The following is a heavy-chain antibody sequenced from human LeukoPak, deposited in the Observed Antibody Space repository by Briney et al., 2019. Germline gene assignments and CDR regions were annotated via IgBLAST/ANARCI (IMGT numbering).Heavy chain of an antibody. CDR3: TTDVRQQWLVPSPFDY. CDR2: IKSKTDGGTT. CDR1: GFTFSNAW. Sequence: PGGSLRLSCAASGFTFSNAWMSWVRQAPGKGLEWVGRIKSKTDGGTTDYAAPVKGRFTISRDDSKNTLYLQMNSLKTEDTAVYYCTTDVRQQWLVPSPFDYWGQGTLVTVSS. D-gene: IGHD6-19*01. J-gene: IGHJ4*02. V-gene: IGHV3-15*01.